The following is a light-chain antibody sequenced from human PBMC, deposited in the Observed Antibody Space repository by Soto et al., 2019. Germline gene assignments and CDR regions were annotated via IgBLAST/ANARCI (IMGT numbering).Light chain of an antibody. CDR2: LHSDGRH. V-gene: IGLV4-69*01. CDR1: SGHSSYA. J-gene: IGLJ2*01. CDR3: QTWGTGIVV. Sequence: QPVLTQSPSASASLGASVKLTCTLSSGHSSYAIAWHPQQPEKGPRYLMKLHSDGRHSKGDGIPDRFSGSSSGAERYLTISSLQSEDEADYYCQTWGTGIVVFGGGTKLTVL.